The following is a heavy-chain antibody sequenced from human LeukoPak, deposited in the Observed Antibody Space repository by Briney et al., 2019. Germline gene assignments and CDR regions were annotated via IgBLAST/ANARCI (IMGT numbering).Heavy chain of an antibody. CDR2: IKQDGSEI. CDR1: GFTFRTYW. J-gene: IGHJ4*02. CDR3: AREPKQWLVPIDY. Sequence: PGGSLRLSCAASGFTFRTYWMNWVRQAPGKGLEWVANIKQDGSEIYYVDSVKGRFTISRDNAKNSLYLQMNSLRVKDTAVYYCAREPKQWLVPIDYWGQGTLVTVSS. D-gene: IGHD6-19*01. V-gene: IGHV3-7*01.